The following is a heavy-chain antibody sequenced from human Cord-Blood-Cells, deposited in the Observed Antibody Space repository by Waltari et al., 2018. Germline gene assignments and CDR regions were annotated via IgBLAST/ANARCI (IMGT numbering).Heavy chain of an antibody. Sequence: QVQLQESGPGLVKPSQTLSLTCTVSGGSISSGGYYWSWIRQHPGKGLEWIGYIYYSGSTYYNPSLKSRVTISVDTSKNQFSLKLSSVTAADTAVYYCARGFNRSTTDYYYGMDVWGQGTTVTVSS. CDR1: GGSISSGGYY. D-gene: IGHD5-12*01. CDR2: IYYSGST. J-gene: IGHJ6*02. CDR3: ARGFNRSTTDYYYGMDV. V-gene: IGHV4-31*03.